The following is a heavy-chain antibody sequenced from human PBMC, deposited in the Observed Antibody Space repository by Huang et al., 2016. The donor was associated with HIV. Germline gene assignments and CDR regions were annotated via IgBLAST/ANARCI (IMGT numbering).Heavy chain of an antibody. V-gene: IGHV3-30*18. CDR1: GFGFSTYG. CDR3: AKDGADEEWDIDY. D-gene: IGHD1-26*01. CDR2: ISYDGSNK. J-gene: IGHJ4*02. Sequence: VQLVESGGGVVQPGRSLRLACAASGFGFSTYGLHWVRQATGKGLEWVAVISYDGSNKYYAHSVKGRFTISRDTSENKVYLQMNSLRHEDTAVYYCAKDGADEEWDIDYWGQGTLVTVSS.